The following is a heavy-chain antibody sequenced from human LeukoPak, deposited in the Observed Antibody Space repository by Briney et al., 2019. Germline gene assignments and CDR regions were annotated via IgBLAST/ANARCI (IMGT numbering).Heavy chain of an antibody. CDR2: IYHSGDT. J-gene: IGHJ5*02. CDR3: ARSKAHLSTSWYGNRFDP. V-gene: IGHV4-59*08. Sequence: SETLSLTCTVSGGSISSYYWSWIRQPPGKGLEWIASIYHSGDTYYNPSLRSRVTISLDMSKNQLSLKLSSVTAADTAVYYCARSKAHLSTSWYGNRFDPWGQGTLVTVSS. D-gene: IGHD2-2*01. CDR1: GGSISSYY.